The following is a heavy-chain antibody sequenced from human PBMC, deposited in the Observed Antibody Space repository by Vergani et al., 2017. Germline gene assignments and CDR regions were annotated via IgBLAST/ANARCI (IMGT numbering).Heavy chain of an antibody. CDR3: GRVADFYCLGSRLLDL. CDR2: MYHSGST. J-gene: IGHJ5*02. D-gene: IGHD3-10*01. V-gene: IGHV4-59*01. Sequence: QVRLQESGPGLVKPSETLSLTCSVSGGSMSGYYWSWIRQPPGKELEWIGYMYHSGSTNYNPSLETRVTISGDTSKNQFSLKLNSVTAADTAVDYCGRVADFYCLGSRLLDLWGQGILVTVSS. CDR1: GGSMSGYY.